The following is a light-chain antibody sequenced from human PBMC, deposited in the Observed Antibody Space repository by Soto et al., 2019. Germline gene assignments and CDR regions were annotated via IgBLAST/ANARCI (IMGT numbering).Light chain of an antibody. CDR2: DAS. Sequence: DIQMTQSPSTLSAFVGDRVTITCRASQSISTWLAWYQQKPGKAPKLLIYDASSLESGVPSRFSGSGSGTEFTLTISSLQSEDFASYYCQQYNSYSTFGQGTKVEIK. J-gene: IGKJ1*01. V-gene: IGKV1-5*01. CDR3: QQYNSYST. CDR1: QSISTW.